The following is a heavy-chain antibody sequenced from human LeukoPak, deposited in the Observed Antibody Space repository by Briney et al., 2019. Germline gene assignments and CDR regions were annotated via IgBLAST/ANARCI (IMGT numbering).Heavy chain of an antibody. Sequence: GGSLRLACTASGFTFGDYAMSWVRQAPGKGLEWVGFIRSKAYGGTTEYAASVKGRFTISRDDSKSIAYLQMNSLKTEDTAVYYCARGLMVYGHPEWGYWSQGTLVTVSS. J-gene: IGHJ4*02. CDR3: ARGLMVYGHPEWGY. CDR1: GFTFGDYA. D-gene: IGHD2-8*01. CDR2: IRSKAYGGTT. V-gene: IGHV3-49*04.